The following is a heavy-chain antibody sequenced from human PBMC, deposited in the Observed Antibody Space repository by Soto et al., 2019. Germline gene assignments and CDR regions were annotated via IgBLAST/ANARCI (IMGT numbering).Heavy chain of an antibody. CDR2: ISGRGTST. Sequence: EVQVLESGGGVVQAGGSLRLSCAGSGFILSSSAMSWVRQAPGKGLELVSAISGRGTSTYYADSVKGRFTISGDNSKNTVYLQMNSLRAEDTAVYYCAKGPTIFGVVITFEYYYGMDVWGQGTTVTVSS. CDR1: GFILSSSA. J-gene: IGHJ6*02. V-gene: IGHV3-23*01. D-gene: IGHD3-3*01. CDR3: AKGPTIFGVVITFEYYYGMDV.